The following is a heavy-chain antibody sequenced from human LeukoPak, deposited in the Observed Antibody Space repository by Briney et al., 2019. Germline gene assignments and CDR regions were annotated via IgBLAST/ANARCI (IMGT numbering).Heavy chain of an antibody. Sequence: ASVKVSCKASGYSFTSYGISWVRQAPGQGLEWMGGIIPIFGTANYAQKFQGRVTITADESTSTAYMELSSLRSEDTAVYYCAKGAVVTANNFDYWGQGTLVTVSS. J-gene: IGHJ4*02. CDR2: IIPIFGTA. CDR1: GYSFTSYG. D-gene: IGHD2-21*02. CDR3: AKGAVVTANNFDY. V-gene: IGHV1-69*13.